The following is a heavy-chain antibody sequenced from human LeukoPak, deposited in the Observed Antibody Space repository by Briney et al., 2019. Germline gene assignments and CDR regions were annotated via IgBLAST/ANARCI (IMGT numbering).Heavy chain of an antibody. CDR3: ARSPRGDYDSSGGGDY. CDR2: IKQDGSEK. Sequence: GGSLRLSCAASGFTFSSYWMSWVRQAPGKGLEWVANIKQDGSEKYYVDSVKGRFTISRDNAKNSLYLQMNSLRAEDTAVYYCARSPRGDYDSSGGGDYWGQGTLVTVSS. CDR1: GFTFSSYW. V-gene: IGHV3-7*01. J-gene: IGHJ4*02. D-gene: IGHD3-22*01.